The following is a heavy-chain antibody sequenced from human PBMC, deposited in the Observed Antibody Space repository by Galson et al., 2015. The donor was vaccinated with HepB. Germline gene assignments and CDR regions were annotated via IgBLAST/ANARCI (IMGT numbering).Heavy chain of an antibody. Sequence: SLRLSCAASGFTFSDYYMSWIRQAPGKGLEWVSYISSSSSYTNYADSVKGRFTISRDNAKNSLYLQMNSLRAEDTAVYYCARDRRYGGYNIDYWGQGTLVTVSS. D-gene: IGHD5-12*01. V-gene: IGHV3-11*06. CDR1: GFTFSDYY. CDR3: ARDRRYGGYNIDY. CDR2: ISSSSSYT. J-gene: IGHJ4*02.